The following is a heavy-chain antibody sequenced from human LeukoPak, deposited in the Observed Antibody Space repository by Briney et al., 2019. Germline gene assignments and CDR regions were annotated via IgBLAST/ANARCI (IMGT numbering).Heavy chain of an antibody. CDR1: GASISSSNYY. Sequence: SETLSLTCAVSGASISSSNYYWGCVRQSAGKGLEWIGNIYSSGNTYYNASLKSRVTMYIDTSKNQFSLKLSSVTAADTAMYYCARFVVVPAAMADYWGQGTLVTVSS. CDR3: ARFVVVPAAMADY. D-gene: IGHD2-2*01. J-gene: IGHJ4*02. V-gene: IGHV4-39*01. CDR2: IYSSGNT.